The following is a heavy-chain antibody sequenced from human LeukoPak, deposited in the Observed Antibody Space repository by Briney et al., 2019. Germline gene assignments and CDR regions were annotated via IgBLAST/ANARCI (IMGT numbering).Heavy chain of an antibody. CDR3: ARGSYDILTGYYKNAFDI. CDR2: INPSGGST. D-gene: IGHD3-9*01. Sequence: ASVKVSCKASGYTFTSYYMHWVRQAPGQGLEWMGLINPSGGSTSYAQKFQGRVTMPRDTSTSTVYMELSSLRSEDTAVYYCARGSYDILTGYYKNAFDIWGQGTMVTVSS. J-gene: IGHJ3*02. V-gene: IGHV1-46*01. CDR1: GYTFTSYY.